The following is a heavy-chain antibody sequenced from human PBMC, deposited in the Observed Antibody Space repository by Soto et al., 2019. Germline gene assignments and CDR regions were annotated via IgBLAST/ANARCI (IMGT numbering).Heavy chain of an antibody. CDR3: TTLSGIAVAGYYFDY. J-gene: IGHJ4*02. CDR1: GFTFSNAW. Sequence: VQLVESGGGLVKPGGSLRLSCAASGFTFSNAWMNWVRQAPGKGLEWVGRIKSKTDGGTTDYAAPVKGRFTISRDDSKNTLYLQMNSLKTEDTAVYYCTTLSGIAVAGYYFDYWGQGTLVTVSS. V-gene: IGHV3-15*07. D-gene: IGHD6-19*01. CDR2: IKSKTDGGTT.